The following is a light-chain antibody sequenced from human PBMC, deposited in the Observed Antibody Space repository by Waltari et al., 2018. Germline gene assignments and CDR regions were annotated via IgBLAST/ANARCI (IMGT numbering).Light chain of an antibody. CDR3: SSYTGGNDVG. CDR2: EVT. J-gene: IGLJ2*01. Sequence: QSALTQPPSASGSPGQSVTISCTGTSTAAGVYNYASRYQQPPGKAPKPMIYEVTKRPSGVPDRFSGSKSGNTASLTVSGLQAEDEAYYYCSSYTGGNDVGFGGGTKLTVL. V-gene: IGLV2-8*01. CDR1: STAAGVYNY.